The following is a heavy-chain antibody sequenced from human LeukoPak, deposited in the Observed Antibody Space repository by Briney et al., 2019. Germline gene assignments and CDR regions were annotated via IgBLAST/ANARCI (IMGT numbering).Heavy chain of an antibody. V-gene: IGHV4-39*01. CDR3: ARSRKNDCTSTSCYTDY. J-gene: IGHJ4*02. D-gene: IGHD2-2*02. CDR1: GGSTSSSNYY. Sequence: SETLSLTCTVSGGSTSSSNYYWGWIRQPPEKGLEWIGSIYYSGSTYYNPSLKSRGTISVDTSKNQFSLKLSSVTAADMAVYYCARSRKNDCTSTSCYTDYWGQGTLVTVSS. CDR2: IYYSGST.